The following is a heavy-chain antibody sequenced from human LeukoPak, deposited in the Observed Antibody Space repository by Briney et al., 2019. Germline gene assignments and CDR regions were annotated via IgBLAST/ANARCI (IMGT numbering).Heavy chain of an antibody. J-gene: IGHJ3*02. CDR2: IGADGSDK. V-gene: IGHV3-30*02. CDR3: AKNRWSGSYYDAFDI. CDR1: GFTFRNLA. Sequence: GGSLRLSCAVSGFTFRNLAMHWVRQAPGKGLEWVAFIGADGSDKYYADSVKGRFTISRDNSKNTLYLQMNSLRAEDTAVYYCAKNRWSGSYYDAFDIWGQGTMVTVSS. D-gene: IGHD1-26*01.